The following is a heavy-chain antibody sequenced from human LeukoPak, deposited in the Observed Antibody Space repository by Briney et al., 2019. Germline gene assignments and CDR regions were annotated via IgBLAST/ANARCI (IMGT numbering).Heavy chain of an antibody. CDR2: ISGSGGST. Sequence: PGGSLRLSCAASGFTFSDYYMSWIRQAPGKGLEWVSAISGSGGSTYYADSVKGRFTISRDNSKNTLYLQMNSLRAEDTAVYYCAKPGSYYYYMDVWGKGTTVTVSS. CDR3: AKPGSYYYYMDV. CDR1: GFTFSDYY. V-gene: IGHV3-23*01. J-gene: IGHJ6*03. D-gene: IGHD2-15*01.